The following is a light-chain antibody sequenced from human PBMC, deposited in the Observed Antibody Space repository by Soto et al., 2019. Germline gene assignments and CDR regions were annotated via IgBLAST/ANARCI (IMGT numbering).Light chain of an antibody. CDR2: DAS. Sequence: EXVXTXXXATLSLSPGERATLSCRASQSVSSYLAWYQQKPGQAPRLLIYDASNRATGIPARFSGSGSGTDFTLTISSLEPEDFAVYYCQQRSNWPPYTFGQGTKLEIK. J-gene: IGKJ2*01. V-gene: IGKV3-11*01. CDR3: QQRSNWPPYT. CDR1: QSVSSY.